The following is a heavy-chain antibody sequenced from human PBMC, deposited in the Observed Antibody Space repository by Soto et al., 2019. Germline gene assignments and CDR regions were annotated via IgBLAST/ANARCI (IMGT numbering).Heavy chain of an antibody. CDR3: AKSLWDTSGWKTDY. CDR2: IYYSGTT. J-gene: IGHJ4*02. V-gene: IGHV4-39*01. CDR1: GDSITSNSYF. Sequence: SETLSLTCTVSGDSITSNSYFWAWIRQPPGKGLEWIGSIYYSGTTYHNPSLKSRVTISVDRSNNQFSLKLTSVTAADTAVYYCAKSLWDTSGWKTDYWGQGTLVTVSS. D-gene: IGHD6-19*01.